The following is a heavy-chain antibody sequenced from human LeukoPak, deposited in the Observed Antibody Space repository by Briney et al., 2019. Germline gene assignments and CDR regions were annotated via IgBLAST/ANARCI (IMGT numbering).Heavy chain of an antibody. CDR2: IYYSGST. J-gene: IGHJ4*02. Sequence: SENLSLTCTVSGGSISSYYWSWIRQPPGKGLEWIGYIYYSGSTNYNPSLKSRVTISVDTSKNQFSLKLSSVTAADTAVYYCARSPQWELRVDYWGQGTLVTVSS. D-gene: IGHD1-26*01. V-gene: IGHV4-59*01. CDR3: ARSPQWELRVDY. CDR1: GGSISSYY.